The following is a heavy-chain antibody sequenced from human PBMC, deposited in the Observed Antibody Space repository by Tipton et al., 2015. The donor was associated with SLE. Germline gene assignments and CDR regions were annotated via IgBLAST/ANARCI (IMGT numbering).Heavy chain of an antibody. CDR2: ISRTGRTI. V-gene: IGHV3-48*03. Sequence: SLRLSCETSGFTFTGYDMNWVRQAPGKGLEWVADISRTGRTIYYGDSVRGRFTISRVDAKNALYLQMNSLTTEDTAIYCCVREGVGSTPYFELWGKGTLVGVSS. CDR3: VREGVGSTPYFEL. J-gene: IGHJ1*01. D-gene: IGHD1-26*01. CDR1: GFTFTGYD.